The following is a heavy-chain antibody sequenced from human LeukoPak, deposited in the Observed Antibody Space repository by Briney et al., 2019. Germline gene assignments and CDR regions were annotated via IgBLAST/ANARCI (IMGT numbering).Heavy chain of an antibody. CDR1: GDSISTYY. J-gene: IGHJ6*02. Sequence: TSETLSLTCTVSGDSISTYYWSWIRQPPGKGLEWIGYIYYSGSTNYNPSLKSRVTISVDTSKNQFSLKLISVTAADTAVYYCARDGSGSYHQLGVWGQGTTVTVSS. CDR2: IYYSGST. D-gene: IGHD1-26*01. CDR3: ARDGSGSYHQLGV. V-gene: IGHV4-59*01.